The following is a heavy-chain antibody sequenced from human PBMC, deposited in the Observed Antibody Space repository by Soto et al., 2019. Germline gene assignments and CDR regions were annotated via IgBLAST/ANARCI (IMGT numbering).Heavy chain of an antibody. CDR2: IYHSGAT. CDR1: GASTSSENW. V-gene: IGHV4-4*02. Sequence: SETLSLTCTVSGASTSSENWWSWVRQAPGKGLEWIGEIYHSGATHYSPSLKSRVTISLDKSKNQFFLKLDSVTAADSAGYYGARDAVASRYYRMHVLGQPTTVTVAS. CDR3: ARDAVASRYYRMHV. J-gene: IGHJ6*02.